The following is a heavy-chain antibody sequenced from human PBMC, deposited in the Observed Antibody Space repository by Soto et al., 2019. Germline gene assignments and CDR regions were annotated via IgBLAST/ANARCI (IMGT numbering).Heavy chain of an antibody. J-gene: IGHJ5*02. CDR2: ISSGDAFT. D-gene: IGHD6-19*01. CDR3: AKDRQESSFS. V-gene: IGHV3-23*01. CDR1: GFNFRNYA. Sequence: EVQLLESWGGLVQPGGSLRLSCAASGFNFRNYAMSWVRQAPGKGLEWFSTISSGDAFTYYEDSVKGRFTISRDYSKSTLYLQMNTLRAEDTAVYYCAKDRQESSFSWGQGTLVTVSS.